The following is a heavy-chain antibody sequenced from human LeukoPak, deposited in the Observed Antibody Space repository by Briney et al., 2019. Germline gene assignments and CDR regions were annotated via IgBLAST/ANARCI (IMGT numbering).Heavy chain of an antibody. CDR1: GFTISSCA. D-gene: IGHD3-22*01. J-gene: IGHJ4*02. V-gene: IGHV3-23*01. CDR2: ISGTGVTT. Sequence: GGSPRLSCAASGFTISSCALTWVRQAPGKGLEWVSTISGTGVTTFYADSVRGRFTISRDNSKNTLYLQMSSLRAEDTAVYYCATHYDTSGYYYFDFWGQGTLVTVSS. CDR3: ATHYDTSGYYYFDF.